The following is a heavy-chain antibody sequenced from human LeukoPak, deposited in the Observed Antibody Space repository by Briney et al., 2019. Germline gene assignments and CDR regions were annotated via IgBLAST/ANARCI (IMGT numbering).Heavy chain of an antibody. CDR3: AIHKYYYGSGSSTYFDY. CDR1: GGSISSSNW. V-gene: IGHV4-4*02. CDR2: IYHSGST. J-gene: IGHJ4*02. Sequence: PSGTLSLTCAVSGGSISSSNWWSWVRQPPGKGLEWIGEIYHSGSTNYNPSLKSRVTISVDKSKNLFSLKLSSVTAADTAVYYCAIHKYYYGSGSSTYFDYWGQGTLVTVSS. D-gene: IGHD3-10*01.